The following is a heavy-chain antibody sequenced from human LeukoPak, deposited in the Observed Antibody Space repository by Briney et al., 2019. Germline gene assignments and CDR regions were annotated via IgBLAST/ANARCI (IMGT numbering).Heavy chain of an antibody. CDR3: ARELYSGTYLKAFDI. J-gene: IGHJ3*02. D-gene: IGHD1-26*01. CDR1: GYTFTGYF. Sequence: ASVKVSCKASGYTFTGYFLHWVRQAPGQGLEWVGWINPNSGGTGYVQKFQGRVTVTRDTSISTAHMELSRLRSDDTAVYYCARELYSGTYLKAFDIWGQGTMVTVSS. V-gene: IGHV1-2*02. CDR2: INPNSGGT.